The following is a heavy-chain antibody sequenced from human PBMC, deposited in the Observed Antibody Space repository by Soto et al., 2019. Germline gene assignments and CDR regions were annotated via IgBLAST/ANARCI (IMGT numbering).Heavy chain of an antibody. Sequence: GGSLRLSCETSGFSFSVYGMHWVRQAPGKGLEWVAVIWYDASKQFYAASVEGRFTVSRDNSKAILYLQMNSLRAEDTAVYYCAAWAEGATEVHWGQGTLVTVSS. V-gene: IGHV3-33*01. CDR2: IWYDASKQ. J-gene: IGHJ4*02. D-gene: IGHD2-15*01. CDR1: GFSFSVYG. CDR3: AAWAEGATEVH.